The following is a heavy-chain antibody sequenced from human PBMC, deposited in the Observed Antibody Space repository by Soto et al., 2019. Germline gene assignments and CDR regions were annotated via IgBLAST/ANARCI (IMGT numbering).Heavy chain of an antibody. Sequence: XESLNISCKASGYSFTSYWIGWVRQMPGKGLEWMGIIYPGDSDTIYSPSFQGQVTISADKSISTAYLQWNSLKASDTAMYYCARPPYSASYYYFDQWGQGNPVTVSS. CDR3: ARPPYSASYYYFDQ. V-gene: IGHV5-51*01. CDR1: GYSFTSYW. J-gene: IGHJ4*02. D-gene: IGHD1-26*01. CDR2: IYPGDSDT.